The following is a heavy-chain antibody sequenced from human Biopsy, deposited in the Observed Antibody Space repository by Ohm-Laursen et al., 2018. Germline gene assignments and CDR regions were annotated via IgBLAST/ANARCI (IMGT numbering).Heavy chain of an antibody. V-gene: IGHV1-8*01. CDR1: GYTFTSYD. Sequence: GASVKVSCKASGYTFTSYDITWVRQASGQGPEWIGWLKPVSGNSNFGQKFRGRVTVTSDTSISTAYMELSGLTSDDTATYYCGRAVRNQLLTDPWGQGTLVTVTS. D-gene: IGHD1-7*01. CDR3: GRAVRNQLLTDP. J-gene: IGHJ5*02. CDR2: LKPVSGNS.